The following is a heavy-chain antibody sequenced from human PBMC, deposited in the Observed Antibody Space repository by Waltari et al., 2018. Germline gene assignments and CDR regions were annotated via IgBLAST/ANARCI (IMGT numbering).Heavy chain of an antibody. J-gene: IGHJ6*03. Sequence: EVQLVESGGGLVQPGGSLRLSCAASGFTFSSYWMSWVRQAPGKGLEWVANRKQDGIGKDDVDPVKGRFTISRDNAKNSLYLQMNSLRAEDTAVYYCARGPNSGIAARRGYYYYYYMDVWGKGTTVTVSS. CDR2: RKQDGIGK. CDR3: ARGPNSGIAARRGYYYYYYMDV. D-gene: IGHD6-6*01. CDR1: GFTFSSYW. V-gene: IGHV3-7*01.